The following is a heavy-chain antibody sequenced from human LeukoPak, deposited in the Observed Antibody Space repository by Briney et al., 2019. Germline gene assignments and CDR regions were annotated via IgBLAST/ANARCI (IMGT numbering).Heavy chain of an antibody. Sequence: GGTLRLSCAASGFAFSNYGMNWVRQAPGKGLEWVSAISGSGGSTYYADSVKGRFTISRDNSKNTLYLQMNSLRAEDTAVYYCAKPDSHDYWGQGTLVTVSS. CDR3: AKPDSHDY. D-gene: IGHD3-22*01. CDR2: ISGSGGST. V-gene: IGHV3-23*01. CDR1: GFAFSNYG. J-gene: IGHJ4*02.